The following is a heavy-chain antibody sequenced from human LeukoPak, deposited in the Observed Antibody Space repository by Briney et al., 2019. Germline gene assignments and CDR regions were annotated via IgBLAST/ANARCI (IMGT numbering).Heavy chain of an antibody. CDR2: IYYSGST. D-gene: IGHD1-14*01. CDR3: ARVLPRDGIPRPNWFDP. J-gene: IGHJ5*02. CDR1: GGSISSYY. V-gene: IGHV4-59*01. Sequence: PSETLSLTCTVSGGSISSYYWSWIRQPPRKGLEWIGYIYYSGSTNYNPSLKSRVTISVDTSKNQFSLKLSSVTAADTAVYYCARVLPRDGIPRPNWFDPWGQGTLVTVSS.